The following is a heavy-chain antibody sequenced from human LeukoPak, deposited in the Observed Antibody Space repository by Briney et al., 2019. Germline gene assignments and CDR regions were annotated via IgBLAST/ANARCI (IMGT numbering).Heavy chain of an antibody. CDR2: VSSSGGNT. V-gene: IGHV3-21*04. CDR1: GFTFDNYA. D-gene: IGHD3-22*01. CDR3: ARTGTYYYDT. Sequence: GGSLRLSCAASGFTFDNYAMNWVRQAPGKGLEWVSGVSSSGGNTYYADSVKGRFTISRDNAKNSLYLQMNSLRAEDTAVYYCARTGTYYYDTWGQGTLVTVSS. J-gene: IGHJ4*02.